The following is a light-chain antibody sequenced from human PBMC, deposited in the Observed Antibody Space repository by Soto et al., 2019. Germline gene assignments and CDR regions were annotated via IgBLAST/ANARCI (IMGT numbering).Light chain of an antibody. CDR2: SNN. Sequence: QSVLTQPPSASGTPGQRVTISCSGSSSNIGSNYVYWYQQLPGTAPKLLIYSNNQRPSGVPDRFSGSKSGTSASLAISGLRSEDEADYYCAAWDDSLSGYVFGTGTKDRP. J-gene: IGLJ1*01. CDR3: AAWDDSLSGYV. V-gene: IGLV1-47*02. CDR1: SSNIGSNY.